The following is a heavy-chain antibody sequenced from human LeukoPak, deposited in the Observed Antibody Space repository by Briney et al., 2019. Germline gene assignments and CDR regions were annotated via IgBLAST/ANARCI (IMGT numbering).Heavy chain of an antibody. Sequence: GESLKILCKGSGYSFTSYWIGWVRQMPGKGLEWMGIIYPGDSDLRYSPSFQGQVTISADKSISSAYLQWSSLKASYYCARRVVYYDRSGYCYYFDYWGQGTLVTVSS. J-gene: IGHJ4*02. CDR1: GYSFTSYW. D-gene: IGHD3-22*01. V-gene: IGHV5-51*01. CDR2: IYPGDSDL. CDR3: ARRVVYYDRSGYCYYFDY.